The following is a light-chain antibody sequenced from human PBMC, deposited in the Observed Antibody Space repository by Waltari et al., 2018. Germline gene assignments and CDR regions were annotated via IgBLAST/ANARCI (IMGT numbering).Light chain of an antibody. CDR1: SLRSNY. CDR3: NSRDSSANHVV. Sequence: SSELTQDPAVSVALGQTVRITCQGDSLRSNYASWYQQKPGQAPVLVIYAKNNRPSGIPDRFSGSSSGNTASLTVTGAQAEDEADYYWNSRDSSANHVVFGGGTKLTVL. J-gene: IGLJ2*01. V-gene: IGLV3-19*01. CDR2: AKN.